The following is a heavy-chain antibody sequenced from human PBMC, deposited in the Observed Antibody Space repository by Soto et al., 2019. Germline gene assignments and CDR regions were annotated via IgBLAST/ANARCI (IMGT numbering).Heavy chain of an antibody. Sequence: GASVKVSCKASGYTFTSYGISWVRQAPGQGLEWMGWISAYNGNTNYAQKLQGRVTMTTDTSTSTAYMELRSLRSDDTAVYYCAREEYYYDSSGRDAFDIWGQGTMVTVSS. CDR3: AREEYYYDSSGRDAFDI. D-gene: IGHD3-22*01. V-gene: IGHV1-18*01. J-gene: IGHJ3*02. CDR1: GYTFTSYG. CDR2: ISAYNGNT.